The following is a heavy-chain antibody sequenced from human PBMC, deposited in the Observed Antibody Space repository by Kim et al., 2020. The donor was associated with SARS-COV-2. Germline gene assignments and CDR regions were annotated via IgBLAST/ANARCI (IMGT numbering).Heavy chain of an antibody. CDR3: VRGKWKQARTFYF. Sequence: GGSLRLSCAASGFTFSSFEMNWVRQAPGKGPEWVSFINPGGTTVYYADSVKGRFTISRDNAKNTLSLQMNSLRGEDTAAYFCVRGKWKQARTFYFWGQGTVVTVSS. CDR2: INPGGTTV. J-gene: IGHJ4*02. CDR1: GFTFSSFE. V-gene: IGHV3-48*03. D-gene: IGHD5-18*01.